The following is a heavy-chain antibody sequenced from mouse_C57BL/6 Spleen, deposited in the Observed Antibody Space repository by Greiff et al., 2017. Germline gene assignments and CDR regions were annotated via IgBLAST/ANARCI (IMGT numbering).Heavy chain of an antibody. V-gene: IGHV10-3*01. J-gene: IGHJ4*01. CDR1: GFTFNTYA. CDR3: VRGSYYYGSSYDYYYAMDY. Sequence: EVKLQESGGGLVQPKGSLKLSCAASGFTFNTYAMHWVRQAPGKGLEWVARIRSKSSNYATYYADSVKDRFTISRDDSQSMLYLQMNNLKTEDTAMYYCVRGSYYYGSSYDYYYAMDYWGQGTSVTVSS. D-gene: IGHD1-1*01. CDR2: IRSKSSNYAT.